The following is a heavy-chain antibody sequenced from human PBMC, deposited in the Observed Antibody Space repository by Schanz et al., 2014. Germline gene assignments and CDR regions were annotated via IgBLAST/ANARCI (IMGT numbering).Heavy chain of an antibody. Sequence: EVQLLESGGGLVQPGGSLRLSCAASGFTFSSYAMSWVRQAPGKGLEWVSAISGRDGSTYYADSVRGRFTISRDNSKNTLYLQMSSLRAEDTAVYYCARDGEAAAGCDYWGQGTLVTVSS. V-gene: IGHV3-23*01. CDR1: GFTFSSYA. D-gene: IGHD6-13*01. CDR3: ARDGEAAAGCDY. CDR2: ISGRDGST. J-gene: IGHJ4*02.